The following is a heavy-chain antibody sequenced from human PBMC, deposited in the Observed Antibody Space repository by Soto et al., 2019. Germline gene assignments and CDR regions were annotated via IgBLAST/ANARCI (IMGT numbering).Heavy chain of an antibody. J-gene: IGHJ4*02. CDR2: INPSDGDT. CDR3: AREEIGGSGSCYNY. CDR1: GYTFTKYY. V-gene: IGHV1-46*01. Sequence: QVQLVQSGAEVKKPGASVNVSCKASGYTFTKYYMHWVRQAPGQGLEWMAIINPSDGDTTYAQKFQGRVTVTRDTSTSTVNMEVSSLRSEDTAVYYCAREEIGGSGSCYNYWGQGTLVTVSS. D-gene: IGHD2-15*01.